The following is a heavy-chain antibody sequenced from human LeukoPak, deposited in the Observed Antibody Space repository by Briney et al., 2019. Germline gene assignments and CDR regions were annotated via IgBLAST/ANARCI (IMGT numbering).Heavy chain of an antibody. D-gene: IGHD1-26*01. CDR1: GGSISSSSYY. Sequence: SETLSLTCTVSGGSISSSSYYWGWIRQPPGKGLEWIGSIYYSGSTYYNPSLKSRVTISVDTSKNQFSLKLSSVTAADTAVYYCARQGLDGGSFGLDFDYWGQGTLVTVSS. V-gene: IGHV4-39*01. J-gene: IGHJ4*02. CDR2: IYYSGST. CDR3: ARQGLDGGSFGLDFDY.